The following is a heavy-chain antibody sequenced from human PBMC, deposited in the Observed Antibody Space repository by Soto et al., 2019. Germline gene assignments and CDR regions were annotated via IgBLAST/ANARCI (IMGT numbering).Heavy chain of an antibody. CDR2: ISYGGST. Sequence: QVQLQESGPGLVKPSQTLSLTCTVSGGSINSGCYCWSWIRQHPGQGLDWIGCISYGGSTSYNPSLKRRVTISVDTSKNQFSLKLTSVTAADKAVYYCSRGLLVWGQGALITVSS. V-gene: IGHV4-31*03. D-gene: IGHD2-15*01. J-gene: IGHJ4*02. CDR1: GGSINSGCYC. CDR3: SRGLLV.